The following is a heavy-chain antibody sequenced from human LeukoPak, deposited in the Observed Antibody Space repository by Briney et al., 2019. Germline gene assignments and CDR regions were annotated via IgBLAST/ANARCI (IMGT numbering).Heavy chain of an antibody. CDR3: AKKAFDL. CDR2: IWYGGSNK. V-gene: IGHV3-30*02. J-gene: IGHJ2*01. Sequence: PGGSLRLSCAASGFTFSSYGMHRVRQAPGKGLEWVAVIWYGGSNKYYADSVKGRFTISRDNSKNTLYLQMNSLRAEDTAVYYCAKKAFDLWGRGTLVTVSS. CDR1: GFTFSSYG.